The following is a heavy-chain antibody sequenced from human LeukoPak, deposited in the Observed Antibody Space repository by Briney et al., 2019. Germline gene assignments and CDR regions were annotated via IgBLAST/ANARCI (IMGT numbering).Heavy chain of an antibody. CDR2: ISAYNGNT. J-gene: IGHJ5*02. V-gene: IGHV1-18*01. Sequence: ASVKVSCKASGYTFTSYGISWVRQAPGQGLEWMGWISAYNGNTNYAQKLQGRVTMTTDTSTSTAYMELRSLRSDDTAVYYCARERGDYGDYGINWLDPWGQGTLVTVSS. D-gene: IGHD4-17*01. CDR1: GYTFTSYG. CDR3: ARERGDYGDYGINWLDP.